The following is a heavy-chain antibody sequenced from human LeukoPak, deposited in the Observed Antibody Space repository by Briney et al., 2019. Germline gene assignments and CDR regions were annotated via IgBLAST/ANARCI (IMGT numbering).Heavy chain of an antibody. Sequence: GGSLRLSCAASGSGFIFSNYGMRWVRQAPGKGLEWVANIKEDGSEKYYVDSVKGRFTISRDNTKNSLYLQMNSLRAEDTAVYYCAKERYARTYWGQGTLVTVSS. CDR1: GSGFIFSNYG. V-gene: IGHV3-7*01. CDR2: IKEDGSEK. D-gene: IGHD1-14*01. CDR3: AKERYARTY. J-gene: IGHJ4*02.